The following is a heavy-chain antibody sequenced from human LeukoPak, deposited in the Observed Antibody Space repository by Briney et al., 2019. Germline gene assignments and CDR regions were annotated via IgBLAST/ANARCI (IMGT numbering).Heavy chain of an antibody. CDR3: ARAHCSGRGCYQRYDGFDI. Sequence: GGSLRLSCAASGFTFNSYWMSWVRQAPGKGLGWVANIKQDGSEKYYVDSVKGRFTISRDNAKNSLYLQMNSLRVEDTAVYYCARAHCSGRGCYQRYDGFDIWGQGTVVTVSS. CDR1: GFTFNSYW. CDR2: IKQDGSEK. J-gene: IGHJ3*02. D-gene: IGHD2-15*01. V-gene: IGHV3-7*01.